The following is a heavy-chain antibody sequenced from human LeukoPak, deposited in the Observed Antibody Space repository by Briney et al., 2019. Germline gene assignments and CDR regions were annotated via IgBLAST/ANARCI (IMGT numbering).Heavy chain of an antibody. V-gene: IGHV3-23*01. Sequence: GGSLRLSCAASGFTFSSYAMSWVRQAPGKGLEWVSAISGSGGSTYYADSVKGRFTISRDNSKNTLYLQMNSLRAEDTAVDYWAKTYSSSWYVSNWFDPWGQGTLVTVSS. D-gene: IGHD6-13*01. CDR3: AKTYSSSWYVSNWFDP. CDR2: ISGSGGST. J-gene: IGHJ5*02. CDR1: GFTFSSYA.